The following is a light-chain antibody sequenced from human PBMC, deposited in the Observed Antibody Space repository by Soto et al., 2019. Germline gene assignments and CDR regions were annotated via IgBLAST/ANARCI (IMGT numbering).Light chain of an antibody. CDR3: ASWDHSLTGRWV. V-gene: IGLV1-47*01. J-gene: IGLJ3*02. Sequence: QSVLTQPPSASGTPGQRFTISCSGSSSNVGSNFVYWYQQLPGTAPKLLIYRNDERPSGVPDRFSSSKSGTSSSLAITGLRSEDEGDYYCASWDHSLTGRWVFGGGTKLTVL. CDR1: SSNVGSNF. CDR2: RND.